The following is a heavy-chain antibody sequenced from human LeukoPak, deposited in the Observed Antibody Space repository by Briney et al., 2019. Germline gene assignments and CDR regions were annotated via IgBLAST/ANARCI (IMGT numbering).Heavy chain of an antibody. CDR3: ARNDILTGYCFDY. V-gene: IGHV4-4*08. Sequence: PSETLSLTCTVSGGSITSYYWSWIRQPPGKGLEWIGRIYTSGSTNYNPSLKSQVTISVDTSKNQFSLKLSSVTAADTAVYYCARNDILTGYCFDYWGQGTLVTVSS. D-gene: IGHD3-9*01. CDR2: IYTSGST. J-gene: IGHJ4*02. CDR1: GGSITSYY.